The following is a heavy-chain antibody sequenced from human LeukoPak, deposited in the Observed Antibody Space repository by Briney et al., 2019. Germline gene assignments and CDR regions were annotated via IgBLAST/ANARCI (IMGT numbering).Heavy chain of an antibody. V-gene: IGHV3-21*01. CDR1: GFTLNIYS. Sequence: GGSLRLSCAASGFTLNIYSMNWVRQAPGKGLEWVSSISSSSSYIYYADSVKGRFTISRDNAKNSLYLQMNSLRAEDTAVYYCARDLGYCTNGVCPKDDYWGQGTLVTVSS. D-gene: IGHD2-8*01. CDR3: ARDLGYCTNGVCPKDDY. J-gene: IGHJ4*02. CDR2: ISSSSSYI.